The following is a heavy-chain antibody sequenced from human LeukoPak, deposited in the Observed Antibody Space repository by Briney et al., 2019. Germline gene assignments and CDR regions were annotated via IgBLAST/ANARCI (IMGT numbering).Heavy chain of an antibody. D-gene: IGHD4-23*01. J-gene: IGHJ4*01. V-gene: IGHV4-59*01. Sequence: SEALSLTCTVSAGSISPYYWSWIRQPPGKGLEWLGYIYYSGSTDYNPSLMGRLTISVDTSKNQFSLTLTSVTEADTAVYYCARDYGGKLDYWGHGTLVTVSS. CDR3: ARDYGGKLDY. CDR1: AGSISPYY. CDR2: IYYSGST.